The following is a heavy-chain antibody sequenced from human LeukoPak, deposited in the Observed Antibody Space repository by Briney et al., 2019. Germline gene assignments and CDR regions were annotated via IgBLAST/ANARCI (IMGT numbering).Heavy chain of an antibody. V-gene: IGHV4-39*01. Sequence: NTSETLTLTCTVSGGSISSSSYYWGWIRQPPGKGLEWIGSIYYSGSTYYNPSLKSRVTISVDTSKNQFSLKLSSVTAADTAVYYCARLKHYYYGSGSYYAFDYWGQGTLVTVSS. CDR2: IYYSGST. J-gene: IGHJ4*02. CDR1: GGSISSSSYY. CDR3: ARLKHYYYGSGSYYAFDY. D-gene: IGHD3-10*01.